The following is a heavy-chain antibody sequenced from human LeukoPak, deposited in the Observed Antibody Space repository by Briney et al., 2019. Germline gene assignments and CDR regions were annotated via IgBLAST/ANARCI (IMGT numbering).Heavy chain of an antibody. CDR2: ISYDGSNK. CDR1: GFTFSSYA. V-gene: IGHV3-30*04. Sequence: GGSLRLSCAASGFTFSSYAMHWVRQAPGKGLEWVAVISYDGSNKYYTDSVKGRFIISRDNSENTLYLQMNSLRAEDTAVYYCARVASGSPNYYYYGLDVWGQGTTVTVSS. CDR3: ARVASGSPNYYYYGLDV. D-gene: IGHD3-10*01. J-gene: IGHJ6*02.